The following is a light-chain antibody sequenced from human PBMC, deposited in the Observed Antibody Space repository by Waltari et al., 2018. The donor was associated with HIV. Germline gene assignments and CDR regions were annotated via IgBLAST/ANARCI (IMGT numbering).Light chain of an antibody. CDR2: AAS. V-gene: IGKV1-39*01. CDR3: QQSYSTPYT. J-gene: IGKJ2*01. CDR1: QSISSY. Sequence: DIQMTQSPSSLSASVGDRVTITCRASQSISSYLNWYQQKPGKAPKLLIYAASILQSGVPSRFGGSGSGTDFTLTISSLQPEDFATYYCQQSYSTPYTFGQGTKLEIK.